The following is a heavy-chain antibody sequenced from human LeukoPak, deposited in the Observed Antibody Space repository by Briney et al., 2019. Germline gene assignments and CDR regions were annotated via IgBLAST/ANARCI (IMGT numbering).Heavy chain of an antibody. Sequence: SVKVSCKASGGTFSSYAISWVRQAPGQGLEWMGGIIPIFGTANYAQKFQGRVTITADESTSTAYIELTSLRPEGTAVCYGARGGGGYCSSTSCYSFEAFDIWGQGTMVTVSS. CDR1: GGTFSSYA. CDR2: IIPIFGTA. V-gene: IGHV1-69*01. J-gene: IGHJ3*02. D-gene: IGHD2-2*01. CDR3: ARGGGGYCSSTSCYSFEAFDI.